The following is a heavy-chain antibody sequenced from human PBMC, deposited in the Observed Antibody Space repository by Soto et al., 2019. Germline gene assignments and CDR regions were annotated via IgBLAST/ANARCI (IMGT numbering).Heavy chain of an antibody. CDR2: IIPIFGTA. Sequence: SVKVSCKASGGTFSSYAISWVRQAPGQGLEWMGGIIPIFGTANYAQKFQGRVTITADESTSTAYMELSSLRSEDTAVYYCAGAPTIFGVVQFDYWGQGTLITVSS. V-gene: IGHV1-69*13. CDR1: GGTFSSYA. J-gene: IGHJ4*02. D-gene: IGHD3-3*01. CDR3: AGAPTIFGVVQFDY.